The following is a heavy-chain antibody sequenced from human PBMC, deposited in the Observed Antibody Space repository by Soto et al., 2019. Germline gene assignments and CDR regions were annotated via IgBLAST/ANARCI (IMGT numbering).Heavy chain of an antibody. J-gene: IGHJ2*01. CDR3: ARDQYYYVSSGYYDWYFDL. CDR2: IYTSGST. CDR1: GGSISSYY. Sequence: QVQLQESGPGLVKPSETLSLTCTVSGGSISSYYWSWIRQPAGKGLEWIGRIYTSGSTNYNPSLKSLVTMSVDTSMIQFSLKLSSVTAADTAVYYCARDQYYYVSSGYYDWYFDLWGRGTLVTVSS. V-gene: IGHV4-4*07. D-gene: IGHD3-22*01.